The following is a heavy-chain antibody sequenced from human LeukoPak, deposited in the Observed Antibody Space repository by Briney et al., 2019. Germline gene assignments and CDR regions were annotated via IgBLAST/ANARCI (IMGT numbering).Heavy chain of an antibody. D-gene: IGHD6-13*01. CDR2: ISYDGSNK. J-gene: IGHJ4*02. CDR3: ARVSAAAGTVDY. Sequence: GRSLRLSCAASGFTFSSYAMHWVRQAPGKGLEWVAVISYDGSNKYYADSVEGRFTISRDNSKNTLYLQMNSLRAEDTAVYYCARVSAAAGTVDYWGQGTLVTVSS. CDR1: GFTFSSYA. V-gene: IGHV3-30-3*01.